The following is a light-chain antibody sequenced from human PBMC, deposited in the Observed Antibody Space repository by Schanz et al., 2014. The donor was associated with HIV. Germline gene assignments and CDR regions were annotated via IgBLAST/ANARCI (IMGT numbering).Light chain of an antibody. CDR3: SSHAGSDKFGI. V-gene: IGLV2-8*01. CDR1: SSDVGSYNL. Sequence: QSVLTQPASVSGSPGQSITISCTGTSSDVGSYNLVSWYQQHPGKAPKLMIYEVSKRPSGVPDRFSGSKSGNTASLTVSGLQAEDEADYYCSSHAGSDKFGIFGGGTKLTVL. J-gene: IGLJ2*01. CDR2: EVS.